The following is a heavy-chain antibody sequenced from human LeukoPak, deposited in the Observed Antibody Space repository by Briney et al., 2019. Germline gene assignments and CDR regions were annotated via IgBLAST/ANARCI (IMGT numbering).Heavy chain of an antibody. CDR3: ARDMSDSSGWLLFDY. Sequence: GGSLRLSCAASGFTFSSYEMNWVRQAPGKGLEWVSYISSSGSTIYYADSVKGRFTISRDNAKNSLYLQMNSLRAEDTAVYYCARDMSDSSGWLLFDYWGQGTLVTVSS. CDR1: GFTFSSYE. CDR2: ISSSGSTI. D-gene: IGHD6-19*01. V-gene: IGHV3-48*03. J-gene: IGHJ4*02.